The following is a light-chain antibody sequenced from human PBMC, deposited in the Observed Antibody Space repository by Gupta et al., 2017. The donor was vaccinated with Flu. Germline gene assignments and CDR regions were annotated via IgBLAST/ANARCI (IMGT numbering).Light chain of an antibody. CDR1: SSNIGAGYD. Sequence: SVLTQPPSVSGSPGQRVTISCTGSSSNIGAGYDVHWYQQLLGAAPKLLIYVNSNRPSGVAERFSGSKSGTSAAMAITGLQAEEEGEYYCQSYESSRSGDWVFGGGTKLT. CDR2: VNS. V-gene: IGLV1-40*01. CDR3: QSYESSRSGDWV. J-gene: IGLJ3*02.